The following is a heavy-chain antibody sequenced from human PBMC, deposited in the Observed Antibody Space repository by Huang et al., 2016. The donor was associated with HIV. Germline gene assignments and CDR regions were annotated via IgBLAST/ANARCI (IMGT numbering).Heavy chain of an antibody. V-gene: IGHV4-30-2*01. D-gene: IGHD6-19*01. J-gene: IGHJ3*02. CDR2: IYHSGTA. CDR3: ARDLYSSGWHAFDT. Sequence: QLQLQESGSRLVRPSETLSLTCAVSGGSIISSGSSWSWIRQPPGKGLEWIGSIYHSGTASYNPSLKSRVTMSVDTSKDRFPLKLTSVTAADTAVYYCARDLYSSGWHAFDTWGQGTMVTVSS. CDR1: GGSIISSGSS.